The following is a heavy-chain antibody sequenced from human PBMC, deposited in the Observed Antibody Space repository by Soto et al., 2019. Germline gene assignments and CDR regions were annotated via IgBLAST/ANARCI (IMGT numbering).Heavy chain of an antibody. CDR2: ISGSGGST. CDR1: GFTFSSYA. D-gene: IGHD3-22*01. Sequence: PEGSLRLSCGASGFTFSSYAMSWVHQAPGKGLEWVSAISGSGGSTYYADSVKGRFTISRDNFKNTLYLQMNSLRAEDTAVYYCAKAGITMIVVVTGDWFDPWGQGTLVTVSS. J-gene: IGHJ5*02. CDR3: AKAGITMIVVVTGDWFDP. V-gene: IGHV3-23*01.